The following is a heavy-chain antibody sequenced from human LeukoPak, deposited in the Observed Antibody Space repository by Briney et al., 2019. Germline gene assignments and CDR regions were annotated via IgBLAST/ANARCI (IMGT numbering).Heavy chain of an antibody. CDR3: AKAITVVKPHFN. V-gene: IGHV3-74*01. CDR1: GFTFSSYW. CDR2: INSDGSST. J-gene: IGHJ4*02. D-gene: IGHD4-23*01. Sequence: GGSLRLSCAASGFTFSSYWMHWVRQAPGKGLVWVSRINSDGSSTSYADSVKGRFTISRDNSKNTLYLQMNSLRAEDTAVYYCAKAITVVKPHFNWGQGTLVTVSS.